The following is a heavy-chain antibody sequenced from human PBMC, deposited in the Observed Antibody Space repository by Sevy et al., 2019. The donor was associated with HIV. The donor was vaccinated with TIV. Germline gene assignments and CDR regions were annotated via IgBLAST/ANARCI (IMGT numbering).Heavy chain of an antibody. D-gene: IGHD1-26*01. V-gene: IGHV3-21*01. CDR2: ISRSSSYI. CDR1: GFTFSSYS. Sequence: GGSLRLSCAASGFTFSSYSMNWVRQAPGKGLEWVSSISRSSSYIYHADSVRGRFNISRDNAKNSLHLQMNSRGAEDTAVYYCARWDADRRWYLDYWGQGILVTVSS. CDR3: ARWDADRRWYLDY. J-gene: IGHJ4*02.